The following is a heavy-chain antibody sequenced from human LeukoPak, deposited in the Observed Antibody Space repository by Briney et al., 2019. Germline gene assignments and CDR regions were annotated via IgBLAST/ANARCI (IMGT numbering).Heavy chain of an antibody. CDR3: AKDSVLTGYYIYYFDN. V-gene: IGHV3-30*18. D-gene: IGHD3-9*01. Sequence: GGSLRLSCAASVFIYCDCGMNGVRHAPRKGVEGGAAFSYGGRNKYYADSVKGRFTISRDNSKNMLYLQMNSLRPEDTAVYYCAKDSVLTGYYIYYFDNWGQGTLVTVSS. CDR1: VFIYCDCG. J-gene: IGHJ4*02. CDR2: FSYGGRNK.